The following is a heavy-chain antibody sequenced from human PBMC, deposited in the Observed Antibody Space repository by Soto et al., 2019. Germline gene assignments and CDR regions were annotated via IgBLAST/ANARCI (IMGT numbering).Heavy chain of an antibody. V-gene: IGHV3-30*03. Sequence: QVQLVESGGGVVQPGRSLRLSCAASGFTFSSYGMHWVRQAPGKGLEWVAVISYDGSNKYYADSVKGRFTISRDNSKNTLYLQMNSLRAEDTAVYHSVYSLAYIDGDCYSNFYLWGRGTLVTVSS. J-gene: IGHJ2*01. CDR2: ISYDGSNK. D-gene: IGHD2-21*02. CDR1: GFTFSSYG. CDR3: VYSLAYIDGDCYSNFYL.